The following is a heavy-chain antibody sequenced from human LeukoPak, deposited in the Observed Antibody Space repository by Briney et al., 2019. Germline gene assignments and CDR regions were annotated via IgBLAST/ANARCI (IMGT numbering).Heavy chain of an antibody. V-gene: IGHV4-59*01. CDR1: GGSISSYY. Sequence: SETLSLTCTVSGGSISSYYWSWIRQPPGKGLEWIGYIYYSGSTNYNPSLKSRVTISVDTSKNQFSLKLSSVTAADTAVYYCARLYYYDSSGYYPFDYWGQGTLVTVSS. CDR2: IYYSGST. D-gene: IGHD3-22*01. J-gene: IGHJ4*02. CDR3: ARLYYYDSSGYYPFDY.